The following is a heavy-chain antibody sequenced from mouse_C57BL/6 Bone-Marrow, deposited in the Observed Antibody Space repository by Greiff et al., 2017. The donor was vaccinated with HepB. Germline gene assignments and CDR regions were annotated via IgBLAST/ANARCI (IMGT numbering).Heavy chain of an antibody. CDR3: ARESGGYRAYFDY. V-gene: IGHV1-82*01. D-gene: IGHD3-1*01. CDR1: GYAFSSSW. J-gene: IGHJ2*01. CDR2: IYPGDGDT. Sequence: QVQLKQSGPELVKPGASVKISCKASGYAFSSSWMNWVKQRPGKGLEWIGRIYPGDGDTNYNGKFKGKATLTADKSSSTAYMQLSSLTSEDSAVYFCARESGGYRAYFDYWGQGTTLTVSS.